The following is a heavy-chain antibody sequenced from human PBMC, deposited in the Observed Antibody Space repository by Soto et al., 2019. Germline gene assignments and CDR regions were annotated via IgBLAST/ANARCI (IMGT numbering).Heavy chain of an antibody. CDR3: AREQALRYCSGGSCYLVSWFDP. J-gene: IGHJ5*02. CDR1: GYTFTSYA. CDR2: INAGNGNT. D-gene: IGHD2-15*01. V-gene: IGHV1-3*05. Sequence: QVQLVQSGAEEKKPGASVKVSCKASGYTFTSYAMHWVRQAPGQRLEWMGWINAGNGNTKYSQKFQGRVTITRDTTASTPYTEPSSLRSEDMAEYYCAREQALRYCSGGSCYLVSWFDPWGQGTLVTVSS.